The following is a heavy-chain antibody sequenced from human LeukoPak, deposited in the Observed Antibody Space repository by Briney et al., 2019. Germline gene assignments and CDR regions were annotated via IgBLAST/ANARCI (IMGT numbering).Heavy chain of an antibody. V-gene: IGHV4-34*01. CDR2: INHSGST. CDR3: ARGGGVLLWFGDRVTNFDY. Sequence: SETLSLTCAVYGGSFSGYYWSWIRQPPGKGLEWIGEINHSGSTNYNPSLKSRVTISVDTSKNQFSLKLSSVTAADTAVYYRARGGGVLLWFGDRVTNFDYWGQGTLVTVSS. D-gene: IGHD3-10*01. J-gene: IGHJ4*02. CDR1: GGSFSGYY.